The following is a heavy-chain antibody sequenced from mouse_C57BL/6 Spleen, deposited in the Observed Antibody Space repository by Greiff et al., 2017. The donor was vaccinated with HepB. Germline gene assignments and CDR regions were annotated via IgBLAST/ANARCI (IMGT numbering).Heavy chain of an antibody. J-gene: IGHJ2*01. D-gene: IGHD1-1*01. CDR3: ARVTTVVADYFDY. CDR2: IYPGDGDT. V-gene: IGHV1-82*01. Sequence: VQLQQSGPELVKPGASVKISCKASGYAFSSSWMNWVKQRPGKGLEWIGRIYPGDGDTNYNGKFKGKATLTADKSSSTAYMQLSSLTSEDSAVYFGARVTTVVADYFDYWGQGTTLTVSS. CDR1: GYAFSSSW.